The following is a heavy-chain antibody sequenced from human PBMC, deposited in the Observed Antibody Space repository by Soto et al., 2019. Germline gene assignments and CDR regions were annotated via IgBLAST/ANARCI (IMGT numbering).Heavy chain of an antibody. CDR2: INHSGST. CDR1: GGSFSGYY. Sequence: QVQLQQWGAGLLKPSETLSLTCAVYGGSFSGYYWSWIRQPPGKGLEWIGEINHSGSTNYNPSLKSRVTISVDTSKNQCSLKLSSVTAADTAVYYCARSGDGNCGGDCYPGLDLWGRGTLVTVSS. D-gene: IGHD2-21*02. CDR3: ARSGDGNCGGDCYPGLDL. V-gene: IGHV4-34*01. J-gene: IGHJ2*01.